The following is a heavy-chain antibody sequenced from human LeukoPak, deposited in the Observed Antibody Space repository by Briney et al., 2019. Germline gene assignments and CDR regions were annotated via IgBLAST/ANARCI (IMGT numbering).Heavy chain of an antibody. D-gene: IGHD3-22*01. V-gene: IGHV4-4*02. J-gene: IGHJ4*02. CDR1: GGSISSSNW. CDR2: IYHSGST. CDR3: TRPGEGYYYDSSVQLFDY. Sequence: PSETLSLTCAVSGGSISSSNWWSWVRPPPGKGLEWIGEIYHSGSTNYNPSLKSRVTISVDKSKNQFSLKLSSVTAADTAVYYCTRPGEGYYYDSSVQLFDYWGQGTLVTVSS.